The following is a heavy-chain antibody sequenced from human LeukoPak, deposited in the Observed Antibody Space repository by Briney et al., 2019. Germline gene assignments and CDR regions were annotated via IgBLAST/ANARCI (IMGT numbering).Heavy chain of an antibody. CDR1: GFTFSSYA. D-gene: IGHD2-2*01. CDR2: ISGSGGST. J-gene: IGHJ6*02. Sequence: GGSLRLSCAASGFTFSSYAMSWVRQAPGKGLEWVSAISGSGGSTYYADSVKGRFTISRDNSKNTLYLQMNSLRAEDTAVYYCAKADPWCSSTSCYTKAYYHYGMDVWGQGTTVTVSS. CDR3: AKADPWCSSTSCYTKAYYHYGMDV. V-gene: IGHV3-23*01.